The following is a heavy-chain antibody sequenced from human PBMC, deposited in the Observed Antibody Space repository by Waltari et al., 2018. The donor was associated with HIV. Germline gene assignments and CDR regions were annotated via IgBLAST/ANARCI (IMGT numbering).Heavy chain of an antibody. J-gene: IGHJ4*02. CDR1: GFNFSSHW. D-gene: IGHD6-19*01. CDR2: IKQDGSEK. Sequence: EVQLVESGGGLVQPGGSLRLPCPAYGFNFSSHWMSWVRQAPGKGLEWVANIKQDGSEKYYVDSVKGRFTISRDNAKNSLYLQMNSLRAEDTAVYYCARDRYSSGSFDYWGQGTLVTVSS. V-gene: IGHV3-7*01. CDR3: ARDRYSSGSFDY.